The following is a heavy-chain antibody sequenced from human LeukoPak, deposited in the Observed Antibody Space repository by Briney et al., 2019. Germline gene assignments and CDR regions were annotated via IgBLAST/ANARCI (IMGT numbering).Heavy chain of an antibody. J-gene: IGHJ4*02. V-gene: IGHV3-23*01. CDR1: GFTFSSYA. CDR3: AKDTTFGVVMVYYFDY. Sequence: PGGSLRLSCAASGFTFSSYAMSWVRQAPGKGLEWVSAISGSGGSTYYADSVKGRFTISRDNSKNTLYLQMNSLRAEDTAVYYCAKDTTFGVVMVYYFDYWGQGTLVTVSS. CDR2: ISGSGGST. D-gene: IGHD3-3*01.